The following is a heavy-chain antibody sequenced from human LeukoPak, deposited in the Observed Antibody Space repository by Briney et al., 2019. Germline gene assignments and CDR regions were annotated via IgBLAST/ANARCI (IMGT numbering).Heavy chain of an antibody. CDR3: ARDRYYYDSSGYYGGIFDY. D-gene: IGHD3-22*01. J-gene: IGHJ4*02. CDR2: ISAYNGNT. CDR1: GYTFTSYG. Sequence: ASVKVSCKASGYTFTSYGISWVRQAPGQGLEWMGWISAYNGNTNYAQKLQGRVTMTIDTSTSTAYMELRSLRSDDTAVYYCARDRYYYDSSGYYGGIFDYWGQGTLVTVSS. V-gene: IGHV1-18*01.